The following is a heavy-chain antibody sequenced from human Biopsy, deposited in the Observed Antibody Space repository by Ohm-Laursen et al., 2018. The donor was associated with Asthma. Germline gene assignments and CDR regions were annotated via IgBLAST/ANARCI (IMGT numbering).Heavy chain of an antibody. D-gene: IGHD2-2*01. V-gene: IGHV1-69*13. J-gene: IGHJ4*02. CDR1: GNSLTDLA. Sequence: ASVKVSCKASGNSLTDLAMHWVRQAPGQGLEWMGRIIPIFGPTNYAQKFQGRVTISADDSTSTAYMELSSLSSEDTALYYCARGPEYVRSSGALDYWGQGTLVTVSS. CDR3: ARGPEYVRSSGALDY. CDR2: IIPIFGPT.